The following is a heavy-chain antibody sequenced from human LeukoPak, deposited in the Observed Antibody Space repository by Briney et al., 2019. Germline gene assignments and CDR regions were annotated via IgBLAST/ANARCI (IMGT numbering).Heavy chain of an antibody. D-gene: IGHD2-15*01. CDR1: GFTFSSYS. Sequence: GGSLRLSCAASGFTFSSYSMNWVRQAPGKGLEWISYISPSSTSIYYADSVKGRFTISRDNAEKSLYLQMNSPRAEDTAVYYCARDAASGNNWFDPWGQGTLVTVSS. V-gene: IGHV3-48*01. CDR3: ARDAASGNNWFDP. CDR2: ISPSSTSI. J-gene: IGHJ5*02.